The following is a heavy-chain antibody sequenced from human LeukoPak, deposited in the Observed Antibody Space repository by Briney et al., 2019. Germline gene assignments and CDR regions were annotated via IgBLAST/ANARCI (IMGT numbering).Heavy chain of an antibody. D-gene: IGHD3-22*01. CDR3: AIGGYYPNWFDP. Sequence: GASVKVSCKASGYTFIDYYIQWVRQAPGQGLEWMGIINPSGGSTSYAQKFQGRVTITADESTSTAYMELSSLRSEDTAVYYCAIGGYYPNWFDPWGQGTLVTVSS. CDR1: GYTFIDYY. V-gene: IGHV1-46*01. CDR2: INPSGGST. J-gene: IGHJ5*02.